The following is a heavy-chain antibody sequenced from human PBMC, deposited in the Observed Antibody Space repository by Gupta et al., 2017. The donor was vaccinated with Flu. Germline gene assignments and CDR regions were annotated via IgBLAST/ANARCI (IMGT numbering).Heavy chain of an antibody. J-gene: IGHJ3*02. CDR1: GYSFSTFY. CDR2: IDPSDSYT. V-gene: IGHV5-10-1*01. CDR3: ARRGVAAPPGALDI. Sequence: EEQLVQSGAEVKKPGESLRISCEASGYSFSTFYITWVRQMPGKGLEWMGRIDPSDSYTKYSPSFQGHVSISVDKSISTAYLQWSSLEASDTAMYYCARRGVAAPPGALDIWGQGTMVTVSS. D-gene: IGHD6-25*01.